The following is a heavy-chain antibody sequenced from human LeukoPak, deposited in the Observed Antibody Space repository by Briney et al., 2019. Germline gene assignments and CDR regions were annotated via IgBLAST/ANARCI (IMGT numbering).Heavy chain of an antibody. Sequence: ASVKVSCKASGYTFTSYAMHWVRQAPGQRFEWMGWINAGNGNTRYSQKFQGRVTITRDTSASTASMELSSLRSEDTAVYYCARVDDYKYFDCWGQGTLVTVSS. CDR3: ARVDDYKYFDC. CDR2: INAGNGNT. CDR1: GYTFTSYA. J-gene: IGHJ4*02. D-gene: IGHD4/OR15-4a*01. V-gene: IGHV1-3*01.